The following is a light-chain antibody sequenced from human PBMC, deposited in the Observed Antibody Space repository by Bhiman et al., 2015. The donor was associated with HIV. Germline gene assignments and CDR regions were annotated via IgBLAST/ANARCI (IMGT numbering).Light chain of an antibody. V-gene: IGLV2-23*02. Sequence: QSALTQPASVSGSPGQSITISCTGTSNNIGNYNYVSWYQHHPGKVPKLMIYDVSQRPSGVSNRFSGSKSGNTASLTISGLQAEDEADYYCCSYAGSRNYVFGSGTKVTVL. CDR2: DVS. J-gene: IGLJ1*01. CDR1: SNNIGNYNY. CDR3: CSYAGSRNYV.